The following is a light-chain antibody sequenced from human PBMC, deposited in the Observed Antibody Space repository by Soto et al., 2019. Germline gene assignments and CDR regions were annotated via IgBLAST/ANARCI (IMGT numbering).Light chain of an antibody. CDR1: SGHSSHI. CDR3: ETWDSNTRV. CDR2: LEGSGSY. Sequence: QLVLTQSSSASASLGSSVKLTCTLGSGHSSHIIAWHQQQPGKAPRYLMKLEGSGSYNKGSGVPDRFSGSSSGVDRYLAISNLQSEDEADYYCETWDSNTRVFGGGTKLTVL. J-gene: IGLJ2*01. V-gene: IGLV4-60*03.